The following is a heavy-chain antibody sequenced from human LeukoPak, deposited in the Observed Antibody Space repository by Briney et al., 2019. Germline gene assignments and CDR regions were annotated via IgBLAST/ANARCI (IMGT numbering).Heavy chain of an antibody. Sequence: SETLSLTCTVSGGSISSGGYYWSWIRQHPGKGLEWIGYIYYSGSTYYNPSLKSRVTISVDTSKNQFSLKLSSVTAADTAVYYCARGIDSSSPIDYWGQGTLVTVSS. CDR2: IYYSGST. CDR3: ARGIDSSSPIDY. CDR1: GGSISSGGYY. D-gene: IGHD6-6*01. V-gene: IGHV4-31*03. J-gene: IGHJ4*02.